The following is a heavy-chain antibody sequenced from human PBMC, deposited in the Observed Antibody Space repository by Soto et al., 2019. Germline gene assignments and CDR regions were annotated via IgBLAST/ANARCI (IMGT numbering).Heavy chain of an antibody. CDR3: ARYLTRSTWSPLGWFHP. CDR1: GGTFSSYA. V-gene: IGHV1-69*06. CDR2: IIPIFGTA. D-gene: IGHD6-13*01. J-gene: IGHJ5*02. Sequence: QVQLVQSGAEVKKPGSSVKVSCKASGGTFSSYAISWVRQAPGQGLEWMGGIIPIFGTANYAQKFQGRVTIPADKSTSIADMELSSLRSEDPAVYSCARYLTRSTWSPLGWFHPWGQATLVTVSS.